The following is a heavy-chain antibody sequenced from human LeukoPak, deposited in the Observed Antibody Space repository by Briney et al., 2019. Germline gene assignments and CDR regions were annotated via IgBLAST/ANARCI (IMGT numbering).Heavy chain of an antibody. V-gene: IGHV3-30*02. Sequence: PGGSLRLSCAASGFIFSDYGMHWVRQAPGKGLEWVAFIRYDGSNKYYADSVKGRFTISGDNSKNTLYLQMNSLRVDDTAVYYCAKDVWTKRPPPEGFDYWGQGTLVTVSS. CDR2: IRYDGSNK. CDR1: GFIFSDYG. CDR3: AKDVWTKRPPPEGFDY. D-gene: IGHD1-14*01. J-gene: IGHJ4*02.